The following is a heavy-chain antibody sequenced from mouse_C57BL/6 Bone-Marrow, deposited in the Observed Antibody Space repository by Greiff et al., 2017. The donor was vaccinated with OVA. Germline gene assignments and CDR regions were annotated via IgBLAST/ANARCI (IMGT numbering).Heavy chain of an antibody. D-gene: IGHD1-1*01. CDR1: GFNIKDYY. Sequence: VHVKQSGAELVKPGASVKLSCTASGFNIKDYYMHWVKQRTEQGLEWIGRIDPEDGETKYAPKFQGKATITAVTSSNTAYLQLSSLTSEDTAIYYCARATVVAPFDYWGQGTTLTVSS. CDR3: ARATVVAPFDY. CDR2: IDPEDGET. J-gene: IGHJ2*01. V-gene: IGHV14-2*01.